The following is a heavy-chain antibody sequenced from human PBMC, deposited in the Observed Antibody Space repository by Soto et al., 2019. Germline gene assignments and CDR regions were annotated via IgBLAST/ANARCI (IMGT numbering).Heavy chain of an antibody. CDR1: GFSFSTTGVS. V-gene: IGHV2-5*01. CDR3: AHRRGGYCSGGTCFPSYFDL. D-gene: IGHD2-15*01. Sequence: QITLKESGPTLVKPTQTLTLTCTFSGFSFSTTGVSVGWIRQPPGKALEWLALIYWNDDKRYSPSLRTRLTITKDTSRNQVVLTMTNMDPVDTATYYCAHRRGGYCSGGTCFPSYFDLWGQGTLVTVSS. J-gene: IGHJ4*02. CDR2: IYWNDDK.